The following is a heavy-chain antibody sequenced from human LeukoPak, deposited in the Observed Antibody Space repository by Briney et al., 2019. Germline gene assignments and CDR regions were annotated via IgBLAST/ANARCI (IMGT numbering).Heavy chain of an antibody. CDR2: ISAYNGNT. CDR3: AREGDYFWGSYRLPLDY. D-gene: IGHD3-16*02. Sequence: ASVKVSCKASGYTFTSYGISWVRQAPGQGLEWMGWISAYNGNTNYAQKLQGRVTMTTDTSTSTAYMELRSLRSDDTAVYYCAREGDYFWGSYRLPLDYWGQGTLVTVSS. V-gene: IGHV1-18*01. J-gene: IGHJ4*02. CDR1: GYTFTSYG.